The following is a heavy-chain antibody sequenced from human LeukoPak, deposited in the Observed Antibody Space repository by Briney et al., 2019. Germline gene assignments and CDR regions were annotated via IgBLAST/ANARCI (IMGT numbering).Heavy chain of an antibody. V-gene: IGHV3-48*03. D-gene: IGHD3-10*02. Sequence: GGPLRLSCAASGFTFSSYEMNWVRQAPGKGLEWVSYISSSGSTIYYADSVKGRFTISRDNAKNSLYLQMNSLRAEDTAVYYCAELGIAMIGGVWGKGTTVTISS. CDR1: GFTFSSYE. J-gene: IGHJ6*04. CDR2: ISSSGSTI. CDR3: AELGIAMIGGV.